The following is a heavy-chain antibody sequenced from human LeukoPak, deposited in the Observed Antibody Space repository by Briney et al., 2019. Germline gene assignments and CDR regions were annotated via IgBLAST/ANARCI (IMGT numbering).Heavy chain of an antibody. J-gene: IGHJ6*03. CDR2: LRGDGET. CDR1: GFTFSNYA. D-gene: IGHD3-22*01. V-gene: IGHV3-23*01. CDR3: ARASDYYDSSGTNYYYYYMDV. Sequence: GGSLRLSCAASGFTFSNYAMSWVRQAPGGGLEWVSSLRGDGETFYADSVKGRFTLSRDESRNAVYLQLNNLRVEDTAVYYCARASDYYDSSGTNYYYYYMDVWGNGTTVTVSS.